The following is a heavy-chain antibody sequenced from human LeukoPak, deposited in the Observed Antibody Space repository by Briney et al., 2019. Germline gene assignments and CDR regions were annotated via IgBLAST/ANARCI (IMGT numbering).Heavy chain of an antibody. CDR1: GYSISSGYY. CDR2: FYHSGNT. V-gene: IGHV4-38-2*01. CDR3: ARQPNLGAFGI. J-gene: IGHJ3*02. Sequence: PSETLSLTCAVSGYSISSGYYWAWIRQPPRKGLEWIGSFYHSGNTYYNPSLKSRVTISVDTSKNQFSLKFSSVTAADTAVYYCARQPNLGAFGIWGQGTMVTVSS. D-gene: IGHD3-16*01.